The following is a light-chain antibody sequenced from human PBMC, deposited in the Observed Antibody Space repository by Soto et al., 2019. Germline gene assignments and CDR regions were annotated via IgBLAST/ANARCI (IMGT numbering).Light chain of an antibody. J-gene: IGKJ2*01. V-gene: IGKV4-1*01. CDR3: QQYNNWPPYT. CDR2: WAS. CDR1: QSVLYSSNNKNY. Sequence: DIVMTQSPDSLAVSLGERATINCKSSQSVLYSSNNKNYLAWYQQKPGQPPKLLLYWASTRESGVPDRFSGSGSGTEFTLSISSLQSEDFALYYCQQYNNWPPYTFGQGTKVDIK.